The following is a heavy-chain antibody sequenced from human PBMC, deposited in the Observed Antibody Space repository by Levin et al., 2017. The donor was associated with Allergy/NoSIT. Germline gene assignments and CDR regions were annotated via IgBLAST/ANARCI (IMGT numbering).Heavy chain of an antibody. CDR2: ISSSSGYI. CDR1: GFTFSSYR. V-gene: IGHV3-21*01. J-gene: IGHJ4*02. CDR3: ARGASSGWMIDY. Sequence: SCAASGFTFSSYRMNWVRQAPGKGLEWVSFISSSSGYIYYADSVKGRFTISRDNAKNSLYLQMNSLRAEDTAVYYCARGASSGWMIDYWGQGTLVTVSS. D-gene: IGHD6-19*01.